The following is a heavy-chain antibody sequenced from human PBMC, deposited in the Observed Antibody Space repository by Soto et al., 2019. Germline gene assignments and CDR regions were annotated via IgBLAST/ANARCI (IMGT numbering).Heavy chain of an antibody. D-gene: IGHD3-16*02. CDR3: AKVYIWGIYRPYFDY. CDR2: ISSSGGTT. V-gene: IGHV3-23*01. CDR1: GFTFSSYA. Sequence: EVQLLESGGGLVQPGGSVRLSCAASGFTFSSYAMSWVRQAPGKGLEWVSTISSSGGTTYYADSVKGRFTISRDNSKNTLYLQMNSLSAEDTAVYYCAKVYIWGIYRPYFDYWGQGTLVTVSS. J-gene: IGHJ4*02.